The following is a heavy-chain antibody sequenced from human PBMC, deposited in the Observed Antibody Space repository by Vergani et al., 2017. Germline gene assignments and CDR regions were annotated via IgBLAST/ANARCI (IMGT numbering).Heavy chain of an antibody. J-gene: IGHJ5*02. V-gene: IGHV1-3*01. Sequence: QVQLVQSGAEVKKPGASVKVSCKASGYTFTSYAMHWVRQAPGQRLEWMGWINAGNGNTKYSQKFQGRVTITRDTSASTAYMELSSLRSEDTAVYYCARASGEEWSNWFDPWGQGTLVTVSS. CDR1: GYTFTSYA. CDR3: ARASGEEWSNWFDP. D-gene: IGHD3-3*01. CDR2: INAGNGNT.